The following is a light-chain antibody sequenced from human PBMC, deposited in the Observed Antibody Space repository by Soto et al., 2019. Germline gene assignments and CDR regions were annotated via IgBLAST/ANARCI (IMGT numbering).Light chain of an antibody. Sequence: IRMTQSPSTLSASVGDRVTITCRASQSISSWLAWSQQKPGKAPKLLIYDASSLESGVPSRFSGSGSGTEFALTISSLQPDCCASDYCHHYNSYFLFGGGTQVAIK. J-gene: IGKJ4*01. CDR3: HHYNSYFL. CDR2: DAS. CDR1: QSISSW. V-gene: IGKV1-5*01.